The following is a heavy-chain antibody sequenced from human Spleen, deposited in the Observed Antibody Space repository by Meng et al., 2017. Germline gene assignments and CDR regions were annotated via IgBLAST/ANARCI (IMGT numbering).Heavy chain of an antibody. V-gene: IGHV4-39*07. D-gene: IGHD4-11*01. CDR3: ARGPTTMAHDIDY. Sequence: SETLSLTCTVSGGTISSNYYFWGWVRQPPGKELEWTGSISYSGSSYYKPSLRSRVAISLDTSKTQFSLKLSTVTAADSAVYYCARGPTTMAHDIDYWGQGTLVTVSS. CDR1: GGTISSNYYF. CDR2: ISYSGSS. J-gene: IGHJ4*02.